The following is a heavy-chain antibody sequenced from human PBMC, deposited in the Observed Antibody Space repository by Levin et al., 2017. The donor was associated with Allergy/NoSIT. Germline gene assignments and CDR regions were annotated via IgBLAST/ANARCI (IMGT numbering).Heavy chain of an antibody. V-gene: IGHV4-39*07. CDR2: IYYSGST. D-gene: IGHD2-2*02. CDR3: ARDGDIVVVPAAIRLHWFDP. CDR1: GGSISSSSYY. Sequence: SQTLSLTCTVSGGSISSSSYYWGWIRQPPGKGLEWIGSIYYSGSTYYNPSLKSRVTISVDTSKNQFSLKLSSVTAADTAVYYCARDGDIVVVPAAIRLHWFDPWGQGTLVTVSS. J-gene: IGHJ5*02.